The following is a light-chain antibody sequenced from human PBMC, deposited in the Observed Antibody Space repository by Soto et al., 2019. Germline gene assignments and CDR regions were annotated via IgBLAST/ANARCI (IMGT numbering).Light chain of an antibody. CDR2: TVS. V-gene: IGKV2-40*01. J-gene: IGKJ5*01. CDR1: QSLLDNDDGNTY. CDR3: MQRLEFPAIT. Sequence: DIVMTQTPLSLPVTPGEPAAISCRSSQSLLDNDDGNTYLDWYLQRPGQSPQLLIYTVSYRASGVPDRFSGSGSGTDFTLKISRVEAEDVGVYFCMQRLEFPAITFGQGTRLEIK.